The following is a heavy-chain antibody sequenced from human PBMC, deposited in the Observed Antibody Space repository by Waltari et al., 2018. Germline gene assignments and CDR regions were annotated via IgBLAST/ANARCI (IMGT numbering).Heavy chain of an antibody. Sequence: QVQLVESGGDLVRPGGSLRLSCAASGFSFSDSYMGWVRQAPGKGLEWLSYIFSSGSTMYYADSVKGRFTISRDNAKNTLYLQMNNLRAEDTAVYYCARTNWYFDLWGQGTLVSVSS. CDR3: ARTNWYFDL. CDR1: GFSFSDSY. V-gene: IGHV3-11*04. CDR2: IFSSGSTM. J-gene: IGHJ4*02.